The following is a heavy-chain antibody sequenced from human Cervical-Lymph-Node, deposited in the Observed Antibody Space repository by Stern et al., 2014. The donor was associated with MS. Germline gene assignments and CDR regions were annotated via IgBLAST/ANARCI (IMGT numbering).Heavy chain of an antibody. CDR3: ANRDMGYTYGRHDY. V-gene: IGHV1-69*06. CDR2: IVPLFGTP. CDR1: GGTFNNHV. Sequence: VQLVESGAEVKKPGSSVKVSCKASGGTFNNHVISWVRQARGQGLEWMGGIVPLFGTPVYAGKFQRRVPITADKSTSTVHMVLSSLNREDTGIYYCANRDMGYTYGRHDYWGQGTLVTVS. D-gene: IGHD5-12*01. J-gene: IGHJ4*02.